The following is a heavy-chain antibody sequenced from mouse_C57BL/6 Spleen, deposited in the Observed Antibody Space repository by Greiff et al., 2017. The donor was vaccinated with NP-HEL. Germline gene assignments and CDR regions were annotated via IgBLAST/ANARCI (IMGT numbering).Heavy chain of an antibody. J-gene: IGHJ3*01. CDR3: TRGYGNPTWFAY. CDR2: ISSGGDYI. D-gene: IGHD2-1*01. CDR1: GFTFSSYA. V-gene: IGHV5-9-1*02. Sequence: EVKLVESGEGLVKPGGSLKLSCAASGFTFSSYAMSWVRQTPEKRLEWVAYISSGGDYIYYADTVKGRFTISRDNARNTLYLQMSSLKSEDTAMYYCTRGYGNPTWFAYWGQGTLVTVSA.